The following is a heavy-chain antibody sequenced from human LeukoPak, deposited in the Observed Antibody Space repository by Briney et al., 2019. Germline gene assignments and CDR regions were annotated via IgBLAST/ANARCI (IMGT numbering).Heavy chain of an antibody. CDR3: ARYFYDSSGSSSDAFDI. J-gene: IGHJ3*02. D-gene: IGHD3-22*01. V-gene: IGHV1-2*02. CDR1: GYTFTGYY. Sequence: EASVKVSCKTSGYTFTGYYMHWVRQAPGQGLEWMGWINPNSGGTNYAQRFQGRVTMTGDTSMSTAYMELSRLRSDDSAVYYCARYFYDSSGSSSDAFDIWGQGTMVTVSS. CDR2: INPNSGGT.